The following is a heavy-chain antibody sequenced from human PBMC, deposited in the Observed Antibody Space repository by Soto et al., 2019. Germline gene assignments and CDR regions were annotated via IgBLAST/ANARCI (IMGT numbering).Heavy chain of an antibody. CDR1: GGTFSSYA. J-gene: IGHJ4*02. CDR3: ARVEVAAQGYYFDY. CDR2: IIPIFGTA. D-gene: IGHD2-15*01. V-gene: IGHV1-69*13. Sequence: SVKVACKASGGTFSSYAISWVRQAPGQGLEWMGGIIPIFGTANYAQKFQGRVTITADESTSTAYMELSSLRSEDTAVYYCARVEVAAQGYYFDYWGQGTLVTVS.